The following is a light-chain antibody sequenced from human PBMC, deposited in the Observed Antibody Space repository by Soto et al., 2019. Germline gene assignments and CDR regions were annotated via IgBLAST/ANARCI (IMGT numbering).Light chain of an antibody. CDR3: SSYTSSRTHLV. J-gene: IGLJ2*01. V-gene: IGLV2-14*03. CDR1: SADIGGYDY. Sequence: QSVLTQPASVSGSPGQSITISCTGTSADIGGYDYVSWYEHHPGKAPKLMIYDVSNRPSGVSNRFSGSKSGNTASLTISVLQAEDEADYYCSSYTSSRTHLVFGGGTKLTVL. CDR2: DVS.